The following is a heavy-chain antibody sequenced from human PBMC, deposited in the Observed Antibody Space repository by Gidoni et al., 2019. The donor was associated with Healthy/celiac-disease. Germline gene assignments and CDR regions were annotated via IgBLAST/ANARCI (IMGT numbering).Heavy chain of an antibody. J-gene: IGHJ4*02. CDR1: GGTFSSYA. V-gene: IGHV1-69*01. CDR3: ARAGRAVVNYFDY. Sequence: QVKLVQSGAEVKTHGSSVKVSCTASGGTFSSYAISWVRQSPGQWLEWMGGLIPIFGTANYAQKFQVRFTITADESTSTAYMELSSLRSEDTAVYYCARAGRAVVNYFDYWGQGTLVTVSS. D-gene: IGHD3-22*01. CDR2: LIPIFGTA.